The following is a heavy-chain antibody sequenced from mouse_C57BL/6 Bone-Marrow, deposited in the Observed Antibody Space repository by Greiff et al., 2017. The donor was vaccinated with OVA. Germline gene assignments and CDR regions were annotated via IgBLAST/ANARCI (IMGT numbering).Heavy chain of an antibody. V-gene: IGHV5-6*01. CDR1: GFTFSSYG. J-gene: IGHJ4*01. Sequence: DVQLQESGGDLVKPGGSLKLSCAASGFTFSSYGMSWVRQTPDKRLEWVATISSGGSYTYYPDSVKGRFTISRDNAKNTLYLQMSSLKSEDTAMYYCARGRLFYAMDYWGQGTSVTVSS. CDR3: ARGRLFYAMDY. CDR2: ISSGGSYT.